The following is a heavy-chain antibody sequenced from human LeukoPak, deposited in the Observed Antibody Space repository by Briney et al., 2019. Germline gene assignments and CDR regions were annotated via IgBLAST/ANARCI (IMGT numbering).Heavy chain of an antibody. D-gene: IGHD6-19*01. J-gene: IGHJ4*02. CDR2: INPNSGGT. V-gene: IGHV1-2*02. Sequence: ASVKVSCKASGYTFTSYGISWVRQAPGQGLEWMGWINPNSGGTNYAQKFQGRVTMTRDTSISTAYMELSRLRSDDTAVYYCARGAYSSGWYGDYWGQGTLVTVSS. CDR3: ARGAYSSGWYGDY. CDR1: GYTFTSYG.